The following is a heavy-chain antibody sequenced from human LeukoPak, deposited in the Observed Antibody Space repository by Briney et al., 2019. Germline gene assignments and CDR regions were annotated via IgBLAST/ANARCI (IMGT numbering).Heavy chain of an antibody. V-gene: IGHV1-69*05. CDR3: ASVGIVGATGYLDY. Sequence: ASVKVSCKASGGTFSSYAISWVRQAPGQGLEWMGRIIPIFGTANYAQKFQGRVTITTDESTSTAYMELISLRSEDTAVYYCASVGIVGATGYLDYWGQGTLVTVSS. D-gene: IGHD1-26*01. CDR2: IIPIFGTA. CDR1: GGTFSSYA. J-gene: IGHJ4*02.